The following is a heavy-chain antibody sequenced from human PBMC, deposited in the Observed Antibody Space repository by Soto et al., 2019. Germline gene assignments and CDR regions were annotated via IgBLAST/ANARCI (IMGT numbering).Heavy chain of an antibody. D-gene: IGHD2-8*02. V-gene: IGHV3-23*01. CDR1: GFNFSISA. Sequence: PGGSLRLSCAASGFNFSISAVTWVRQAPGKGLEWLSAISGGGGATYYAASVKGRFTVSRDNSKNTLYLQMNSLRVEDTAVYYCARDHCSGGVCYWLDNWGQGTLVTVSS. CDR3: ARDHCSGGVCYWLDN. J-gene: IGHJ4*02. CDR2: ISGGGGAT.